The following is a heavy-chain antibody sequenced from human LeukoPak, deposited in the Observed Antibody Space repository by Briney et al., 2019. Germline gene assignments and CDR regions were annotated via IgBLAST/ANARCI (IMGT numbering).Heavy chain of an antibody. CDR3: ARAKPGGNWFDP. J-gene: IGHJ5*02. V-gene: IGHV3-74*01. CDR1: GFTLSGYW. CDR2: IDPDGITT. D-gene: IGHD3-16*01. Sequence: GGSLRLSCAASGFTLSGYWMHWVRQAPGEGLVWVSRIDPDGITTNYADSVKGRFTTSRDNARNTLYLQMNSLRAEDTALYYCARAKPGGNWFDPWGQGTLVTVSS.